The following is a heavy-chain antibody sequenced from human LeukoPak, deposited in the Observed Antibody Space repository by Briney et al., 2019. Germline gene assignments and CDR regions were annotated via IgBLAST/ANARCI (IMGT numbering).Heavy chain of an antibody. Sequence: GGSLRLSCAASGFTFRSYAMHWVRQAPGKGLEGVAVISYDGSNKYFGDSVKGRFTISRDNSKNTLYLQMDSLRAEDTAIYYCAKAVTSDYHSLYYNYYMDVWGKGTTVTVS. CDR3: AKAVTSDYHSLYYNYYMDV. CDR1: GFTFRSYA. D-gene: IGHD3-10*01. V-gene: IGHV3-30*18. J-gene: IGHJ6*03. CDR2: ISYDGSNK.